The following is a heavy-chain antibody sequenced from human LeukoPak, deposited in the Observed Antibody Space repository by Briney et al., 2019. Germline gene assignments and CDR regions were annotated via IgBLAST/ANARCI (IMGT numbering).Heavy chain of an antibody. Sequence: GGSLILSCAASGFNFRDSAMHWVRQPPGKGLEGVAVTSYDGTNKYYADSVKGRFTISRDNSKNTLYLQMNSLTLEDTAVYYCAAVYGDYLSPSDWGQGTLVTVSS. CDR3: AAVYGDYLSPSD. CDR1: GFNFRDSA. J-gene: IGHJ4*02. D-gene: IGHD4-17*01. V-gene: IGHV3-30*04. CDR2: TSYDGTNK.